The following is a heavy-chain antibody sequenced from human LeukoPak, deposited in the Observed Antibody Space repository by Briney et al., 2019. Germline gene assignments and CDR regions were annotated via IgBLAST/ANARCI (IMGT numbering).Heavy chain of an antibody. D-gene: IGHD5-24*01. CDR2: ISYNGVT. J-gene: IGHJ5*02. V-gene: IGHV4-39*01. CDR3: ARRNGHTWDVGNWFDP. CDR1: GDSIRSSSFF. Sequence: PSETLSLTCSVSGDSIRSSSFFWGWIRQPPGMGLEWIASISYNGVTYYNPFLSSRATVSVDTSKNQFSLRLFSVTAADTAVYYCARRNGHTWDVGNWFDPWGPGTLVTVSS.